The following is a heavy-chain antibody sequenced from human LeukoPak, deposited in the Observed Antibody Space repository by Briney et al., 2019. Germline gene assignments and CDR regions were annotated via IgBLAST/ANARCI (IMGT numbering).Heavy chain of an antibody. J-gene: IGHJ6*04. V-gene: IGHV3-11*06. CDR3: ARVLLLWFGELIGFPMDV. Sequence: PGGSLRLSCAASGFTFSDSYMTWVRQAPGKGVEWVAYISGSGHDINYSDSVKGRFTISRDNAKNSLYLQMNSLRAEDTAVYYCARVLLLWFGELIGFPMDVWGKGTTVTVSS. CDR2: ISGSGHDI. CDR1: GFTFSDSY. D-gene: IGHD3-10*01.